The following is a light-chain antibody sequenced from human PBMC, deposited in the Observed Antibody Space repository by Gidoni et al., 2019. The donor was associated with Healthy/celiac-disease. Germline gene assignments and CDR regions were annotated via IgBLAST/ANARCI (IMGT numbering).Light chain of an antibody. V-gene: IGLV3-1*01. J-gene: IGLJ1*01. CDR2: QDS. Sequence: SYELTQPPSVSVSPGQTASITCSGDKLGDKYACWYQQKPGQSPVLVIYQDSKRPSGIPERFPGSNSGNTATLTISGTQAMDEADYYCQAWDSSTEGVFGTGTKVTVL. CDR3: QAWDSSTEGV. CDR1: KLGDKY.